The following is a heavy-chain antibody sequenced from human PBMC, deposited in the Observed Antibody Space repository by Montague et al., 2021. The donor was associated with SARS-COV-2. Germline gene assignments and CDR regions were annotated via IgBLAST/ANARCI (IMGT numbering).Heavy chain of an antibody. CDR3: ARGQNPSRRYSYGYFRGYYYGMDV. J-gene: IGHJ6*02. CDR1: GGSFSGYY. Sequence: SETLSLTCAVYGGSFSGYYWSWIRQPPGKGLEWIGEINHSGSTNYNPSLKSRVTISVDTSKNQFSLKLSSVTAADTAVYYCARGQNPSRRYSYGYFRGYYYGMDVWGQGTTVTVSS. CDR2: INHSGST. V-gene: IGHV4-34*01. D-gene: IGHD5-18*01.